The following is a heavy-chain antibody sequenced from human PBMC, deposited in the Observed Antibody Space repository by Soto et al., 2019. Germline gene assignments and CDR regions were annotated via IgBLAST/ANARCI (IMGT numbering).Heavy chain of an antibody. V-gene: IGHV3-48*03. J-gene: IGHJ4*02. Sequence: GSLRLSCAASRFTFSTYEMHWVRQAPGKGLEWVSCISSSGSSVYYADSAKGRFTISRDNSRNSLYLQMNSLGDEDTALYYCVRYCSSTLCNGVATRTFDYWGQGALVTVS. D-gene: IGHD5-12*01. CDR3: VRYCSSTLCNGVATRTFDY. CDR1: RFTFSTYE. CDR2: ISSSGSSV.